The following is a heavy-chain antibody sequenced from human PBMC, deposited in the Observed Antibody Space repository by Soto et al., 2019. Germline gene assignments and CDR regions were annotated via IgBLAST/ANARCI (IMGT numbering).Heavy chain of an antibody. CDR3: ARVGSSGWYPDY. J-gene: IGHJ4*02. V-gene: IGHV4-59*11. D-gene: IGHD6-19*01. Sequence: ETLPVTCTVPGGSISGHYWLWIREPPGDEIEWIGYIFYSGSTTYNNNPSLKSRVTISVDTSKNQFSLRLRSGTAADTAVYYCARVGSSGWYPDYWGQGTLVTVSS. CDR2: IFYSGST. CDR1: GGSISGHY.